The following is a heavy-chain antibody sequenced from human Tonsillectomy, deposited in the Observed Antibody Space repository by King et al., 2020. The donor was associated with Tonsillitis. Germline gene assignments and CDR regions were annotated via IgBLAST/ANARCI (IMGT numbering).Heavy chain of an antibody. D-gene: IGHD3-10*01. V-gene: IGHV1-69*01. J-gene: IGHJ3*01. Sequence: VQLVESGAEVKKPGSSVKVSCQASGGTFSSEVISWVRLAPGQGLEWMGGIIPIFATANYAPKFQGRVTITADESTSTAYMELSSLRSEDTAMYYCARDSIAGSRGAFNLWGQGTMVTVSS. CDR2: IIPIFATA. CDR1: GGTFSSEV. CDR3: ARDSIAGSRGAFNL.